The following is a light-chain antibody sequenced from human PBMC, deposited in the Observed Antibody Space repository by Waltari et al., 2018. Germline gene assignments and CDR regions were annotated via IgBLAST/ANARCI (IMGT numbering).Light chain of an antibody. J-gene: IGLJ3*02. Sequence: SYELTQPPSVSVSPGQTASITCSGDLLGNKYASGYQQKPGQSPLLVIYQDTKRPSEIPERFSGSKSANAATLTITGTQAVDEADYYCQALGTGAWVFGGGTKLTVL. CDR1: LLGNKY. CDR2: QDT. CDR3: QALGTGAWV. V-gene: IGLV3-1*01.